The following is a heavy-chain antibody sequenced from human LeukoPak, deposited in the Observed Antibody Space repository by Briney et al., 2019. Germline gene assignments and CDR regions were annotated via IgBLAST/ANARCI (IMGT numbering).Heavy chain of an antibody. CDR2: ISIRSRTT. CDR3: ARENDYYGMDV. V-gene: IGHV3-48*02. CDR1: GFTFRSYG. J-gene: IGHJ6*02. Sequence: GGSLRLSCAASGFTFRSYGMHWVRQAPGKGLEWVSYISIRSRTTYYADSVKGRFTISRDNAKNSLYLQMKSLRDEDTAVYYCARENDYYGMDVWGQGTTVTVSS.